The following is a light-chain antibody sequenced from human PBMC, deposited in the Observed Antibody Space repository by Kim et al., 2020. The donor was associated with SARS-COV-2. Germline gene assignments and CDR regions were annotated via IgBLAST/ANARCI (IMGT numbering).Light chain of an antibody. CDR1: SLRKYY. J-gene: IGLJ3*02. CDR3: SSRDSTGDHVV. V-gene: IGLV3-19*01. CDR2: GKY. Sequence: AWGQTVRLTCQGDSLRKYYATWYQQRPGQAPTLVLYGKYDRPSGIPDRFSGSASGNTASLTITGAQAEDEGDYYCSSRDSTGDHVVFGGGTQLTVL.